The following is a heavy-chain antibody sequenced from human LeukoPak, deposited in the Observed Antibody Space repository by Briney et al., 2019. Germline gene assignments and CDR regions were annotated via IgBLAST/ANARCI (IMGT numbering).Heavy chain of an antibody. J-gene: IGHJ5*02. V-gene: IGHV4-61*02. CDR2: ISSSGST. CDR3: ARDLDWFDP. Sequence: SETLSLTCTVSGDSISSGDYYWSWIRQPAGKGLEWIGRISSSGSTNYNPSLKSRVTISVDTSKNQFSLKLSSVTAADTAVYYCARDLDWFDPWGQGTLVTVSS. CDR1: GDSISSGDYY.